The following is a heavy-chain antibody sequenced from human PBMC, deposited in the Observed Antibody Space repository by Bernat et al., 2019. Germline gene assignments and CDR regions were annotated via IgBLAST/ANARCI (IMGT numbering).Heavy chain of an antibody. CDR3: ARDSGSSAFDI. Sequence: QVQLVGSGGGVVQPGRSLRLSCAASGFTFSSYGMHWVRQAPGKGLEWVAVIWYDGSNKYYADSVKGRFTISRDNSKNTLYLQMNSLRAEDTAVYYCARDSGSSAFDIWGQGTMVTVSS. V-gene: IGHV3-33*01. CDR1: GFTFSSYG. CDR2: IWYDGSNK. J-gene: IGHJ3*02. D-gene: IGHD3-10*01.